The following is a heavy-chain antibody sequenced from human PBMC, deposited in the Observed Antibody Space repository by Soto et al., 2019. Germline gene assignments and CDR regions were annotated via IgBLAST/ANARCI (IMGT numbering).Heavy chain of an antibody. CDR2: IYHRGGT. D-gene: IGHD3-16*01. V-gene: IGHV4-31*02. CDR1: GGSISSGGYY. Sequence: QVQLQESGPGLVKPSETLSFTCNVSGGSISSGGYYWSWIRQLPGKGLEWIGYIYHRGGTYYNPALKRRITISVDTSKNQFSLKMTSVTAADTAVYFCARAPGRMMNALRYYDGLDVWGQRTTVTVSS. CDR3: ARAPGRMMNALRYYDGLDV. J-gene: IGHJ6*02.